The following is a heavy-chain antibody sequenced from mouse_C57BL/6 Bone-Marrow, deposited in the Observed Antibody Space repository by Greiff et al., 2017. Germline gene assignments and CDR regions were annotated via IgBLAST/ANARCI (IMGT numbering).Heavy chain of an antibody. D-gene: IGHD1-1*01. V-gene: IGHV3-6*01. CDR3: ARDYGIHYAMDY. CDR2: ISYDGSN. Sequence: EVQLQQSGPGLVKPSQSLSLTCSVTGYSITSGYYWNWIRQFPGNKLVWMGYISYDGSNNYNPSLKNRISITRDTSKNQFFLKLKSVTTEDTATYYCARDYGIHYAMDYWGQGTSVTVSS. CDR1: GYSITSGYY. J-gene: IGHJ4*01.